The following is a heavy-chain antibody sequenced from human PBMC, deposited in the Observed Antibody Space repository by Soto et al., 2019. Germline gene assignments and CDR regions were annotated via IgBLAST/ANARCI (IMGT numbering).Heavy chain of an antibody. CDR1: GGTFSSHS. Sequence: GASVKVSCKASGGTFSSHSINWVRQAPGQGLEWMGGIITLLGTSNYAQNFEGRVSLTWDTSISTAYMQLNSLKIDDTAVYYCAREVVETSSLWLDPWGQGTLVTVSS. V-gene: IGHV1-69*10. J-gene: IGHJ5*02. D-gene: IGHD6-6*01. CDR3: AREVVETSSLWLDP. CDR2: IITLLGTS.